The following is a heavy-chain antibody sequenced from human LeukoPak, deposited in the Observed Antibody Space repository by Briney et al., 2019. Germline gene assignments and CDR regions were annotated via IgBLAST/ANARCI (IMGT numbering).Heavy chain of an antibody. Sequence: GGSLRVSCAASGSTFSSHGMHWVRQPPGKGLDWVAFIRYDGSKKFYADSVRGRFTISRDNSKNTLDLQMNSLRTDDTAVYYCAKVDDYYGSGSYLVDSWGQGTLVTVSS. CDR3: AKVDDYYGSGSYLVDS. CDR2: IRYDGSKK. CDR1: GSTFSSHG. J-gene: IGHJ4*02. D-gene: IGHD3-10*01. V-gene: IGHV3-30*02.